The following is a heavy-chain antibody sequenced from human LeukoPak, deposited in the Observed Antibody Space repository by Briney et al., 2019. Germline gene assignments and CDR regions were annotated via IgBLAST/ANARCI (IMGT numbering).Heavy chain of an antibody. D-gene: IGHD6-19*01. CDR1: GFTFSSYA. J-gene: IGHJ4*02. CDR3: AKEGGWYMCYFDY. Sequence: GGSLRLSCAASGFTFSSYAMSWVRQAPGKGLDWVSAISGSGGSTYYADSVKGRFTISRDNSKNTLYLQMNSLRAEATAVYYCAKEGGWYMCYFDYWGQGTLVTVSS. CDR2: ISGSGGST. V-gene: IGHV3-23*01.